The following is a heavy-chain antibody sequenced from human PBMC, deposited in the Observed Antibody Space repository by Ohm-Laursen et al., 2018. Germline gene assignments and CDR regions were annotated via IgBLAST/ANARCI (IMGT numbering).Heavy chain of an antibody. V-gene: IGHV3-23*01. CDR3: AKDRRWLQQSQPGY. J-gene: IGHJ4*02. CDR2: VSGSSERT. Sequence: GSLRLSCTASGFTFRSYAMFWVRQAPGKGLEWVSGVSGSSERTYYGESVKGRFTISGDNAKNTLYLQMNSLRAEDTAVYYCAKDRRWLQQSQPGYWGQGTLVTVSS. D-gene: IGHD5-24*01. CDR1: GFTFRSYA.